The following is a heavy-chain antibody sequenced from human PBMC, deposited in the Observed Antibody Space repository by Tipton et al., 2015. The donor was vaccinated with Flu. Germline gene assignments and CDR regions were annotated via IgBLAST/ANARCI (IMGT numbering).Heavy chain of an antibody. CDR1: GGSFSDYY. J-gene: IGHJ6*02. V-gene: IGHV4-34*01. CDR3: ARLRTMTAGGTQPYYYNALDV. Sequence: TLSLTCAVYGGSFSDYYWSWIRQSPGEGLQWIGEINHNGGTNYNPSLKSRVTVSLDTPKNQFSLKVTSVTAADTAVYFCARLRTMTAGGTQPYYYNALDVWGQGTTVTVSS. D-gene: IGHD2-21*02. CDR2: INHNGGT.